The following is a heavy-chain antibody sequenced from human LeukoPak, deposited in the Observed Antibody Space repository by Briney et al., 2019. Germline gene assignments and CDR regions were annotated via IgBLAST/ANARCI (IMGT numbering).Heavy chain of an antibody. D-gene: IGHD6-19*01. V-gene: IGHV3-48*03. CDR1: GFTFSSYE. Sequence: PGGSLRLSCAASGFTFSSYEMNWVRQAPGKGLEWVSYISSSGSTIYYADSVKGRFTISRDNAKNSLYLQMNSLRAEDTAVYYCAKAYSSGRYVGYWGQGTLVTVSS. CDR2: ISSSGSTI. CDR3: AKAYSSGRYVGY. J-gene: IGHJ4*02.